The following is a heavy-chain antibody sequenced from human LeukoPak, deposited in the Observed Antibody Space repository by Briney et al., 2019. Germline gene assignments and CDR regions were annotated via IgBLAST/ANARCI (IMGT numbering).Heavy chain of an antibody. CDR1: GGSISSSSYY. V-gene: IGHV4-39*01. J-gene: IGHJ2*01. CDR2: IYYSGST. CDR3: ARQYQLRYFDWLLYWYFDL. D-gene: IGHD3-9*01. Sequence: PSETLSLTCTVSGGSISSSSYYWVWIRQPPGKGLEWIGSIYYSGSTYYNPSLKSRVTISVDTSKNQFSLKLSSVTAADTAVYYCARQYQLRYFDWLLYWYFDLWGRGTLVTVSS.